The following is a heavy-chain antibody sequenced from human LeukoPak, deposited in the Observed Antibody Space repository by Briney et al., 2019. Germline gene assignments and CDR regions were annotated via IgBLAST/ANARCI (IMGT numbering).Heavy chain of an antibody. CDR1: GGSFSGYY. D-gene: IGHD1-1*01. J-gene: IGHJ4*02. Sequence: PSETLSLTCAVYGGSFSGYYWSWIRQPPGKGLEWIGYIYYSGSTYYNPSLKSRLTISVDTSKNQFSLKLSSVTAADTAVYYCARVKYTTRPFDYWGQGTLVAVSS. CDR2: IYYSGST. CDR3: ARVKYTTRPFDY. V-gene: IGHV4-30-4*08.